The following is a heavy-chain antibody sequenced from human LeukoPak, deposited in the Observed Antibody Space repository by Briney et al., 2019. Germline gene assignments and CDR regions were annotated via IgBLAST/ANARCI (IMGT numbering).Heavy chain of an antibody. CDR2: INPSGGHT. V-gene: IGHV1-46*01. Sequence: GAPVKVSCKASGYTFTNYYMHWVRQAPGQGLEWMGVINPSGGHTDYAQKFQGRVTMTRDTPTSTVYMELSGLRSEDTAVYYCARDPQGDFSYGMDVWGQGTTVIVSS. CDR3: ARDPQGDFSYGMDV. J-gene: IGHJ6*02. CDR1: GYTFTNYY.